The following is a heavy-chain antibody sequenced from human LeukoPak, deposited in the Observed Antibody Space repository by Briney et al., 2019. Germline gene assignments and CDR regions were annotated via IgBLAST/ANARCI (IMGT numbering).Heavy chain of an antibody. CDR2: ISDNGGSI. CDR3: ARDHFGDYPNLSY. D-gene: IGHD4-17*01. Sequence: PGGSLRLSCAASGFTFSSFGMTWVRQAPGKGLEWVSAISDNGGSIFYADSVKGRFTISRDNSKNTLYLQMNSLRAEDTAVYYCARDHFGDYPNLSYWGQGTLVTVSS. V-gene: IGHV3-23*01. CDR1: GFTFSSFG. J-gene: IGHJ4*02.